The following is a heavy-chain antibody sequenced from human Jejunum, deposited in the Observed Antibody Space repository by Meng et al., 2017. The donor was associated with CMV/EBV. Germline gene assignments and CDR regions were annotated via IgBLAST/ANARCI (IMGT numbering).Heavy chain of an antibody. J-gene: IGHJ4*02. CDR2: IRYDGNNK. Sequence: FTFLTFGLPWVRLAPGRGLAWVAFIRYDGNNKYSTASVQGRFPISRDNSRSTLFLQMNSLGVEDTAVYYCAKDLGASGWFETFDSWGQEMLVTVSS. V-gene: IGHV3-30*02. D-gene: IGHD6-19*01. CDR3: AKDLGASGWFETFDS. CDR1: FTFLTFG.